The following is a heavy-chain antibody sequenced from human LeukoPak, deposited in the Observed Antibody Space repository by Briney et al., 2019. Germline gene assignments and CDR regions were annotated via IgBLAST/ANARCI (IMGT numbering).Heavy chain of an antibody. CDR1: GGSISDYY. CDR3: ARSIGGSPLDY. CDR2: MQYSGST. V-gene: IGHV4-59*08. J-gene: IGHJ4*02. Sequence: SETLSLTCTVSGGSISDYYWSWVRQPPGKGLEWIGYMQYSGSTKYNPSLTSRVATSLDTSNNLFSLNLRSVTAADTAVYYCARSIGGSPLDYWGPGTLVTVSS. D-gene: IGHD3-16*01.